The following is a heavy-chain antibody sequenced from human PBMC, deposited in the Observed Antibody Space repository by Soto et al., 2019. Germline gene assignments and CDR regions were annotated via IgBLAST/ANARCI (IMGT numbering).Heavy chain of an antibody. Sequence: GGSLRLSCAASGFTFSSYAMHWVRQAPCKVLKWVAVISYDGSNKYYADSVKGRFTISRDNSETTLYLQINSLRAEDTAVYYCAKDQGGGGYRFGYFSPYFHYWGQGALVTVSS. CDR3: AKDQGGGGYRFGYFSPYFHY. V-gene: IGHV3-30*18. CDR2: ISYDGSNK. J-gene: IGHJ4*02. CDR1: GFTFSSYA. D-gene: IGHD5-18*01.